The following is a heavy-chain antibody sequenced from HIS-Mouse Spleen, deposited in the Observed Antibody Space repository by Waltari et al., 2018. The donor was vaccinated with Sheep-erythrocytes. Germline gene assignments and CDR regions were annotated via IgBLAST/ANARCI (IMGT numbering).Heavy chain of an antibody. CDR3: ARVASGATFDY. Sequence: EVQLVESGVVLVKPGGSLRLSCAASGFTFSSYSMNWVRQAPGKGLGGVSSISSSSSYIYYADSVKGRFTISRDNAKNSLYLQMNSLRAEDTAVYYCARVASGATFDYWGQGTLVTVSS. V-gene: IGHV3-21*01. D-gene: IGHD1-26*01. CDR1: GFTFSSYS. CDR2: ISSSSSYI. J-gene: IGHJ4*02.